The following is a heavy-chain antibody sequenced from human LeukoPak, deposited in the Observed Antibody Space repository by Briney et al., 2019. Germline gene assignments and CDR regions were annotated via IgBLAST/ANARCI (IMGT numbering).Heavy chain of an antibody. CDR3: ARDGWSRPSEY. J-gene: IGHJ4*02. V-gene: IGHV3-7*01. CDR1: GFTFRDYL. D-gene: IGHD6-19*01. Sequence: GGSLRLFCATSGFTFRDYLMTWVRQAPGKGLEWVANIKEDGSEKYYVDSVKGRFTISRDNARKSLYLQMNSLRVDDTAMYYCARDGWSRPSEYWGQGILVTVS. CDR2: IKEDGSEK.